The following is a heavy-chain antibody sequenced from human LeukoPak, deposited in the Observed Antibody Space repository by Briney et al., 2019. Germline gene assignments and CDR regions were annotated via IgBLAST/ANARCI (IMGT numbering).Heavy chain of an antibody. V-gene: IGHV4-34*01. J-gene: IGHJ6*02. Sequence: SESLSLTCAVYGGSFSGYYWSWMRQPPGKGLEWIGEINHSGSTNYNPSLKSRVTISVDTSKNQFSLKLSSVTAADTAVYYCARGPHDYGDYYYYYGMDVWGQGTTVTVSS. D-gene: IGHD4-17*01. CDR2: INHSGST. CDR3: ARGPHDYGDYYYYYGMDV. CDR1: GGSFSGYY.